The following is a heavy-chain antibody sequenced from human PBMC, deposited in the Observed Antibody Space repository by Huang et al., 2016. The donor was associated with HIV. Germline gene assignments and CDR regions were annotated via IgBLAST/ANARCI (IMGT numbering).Heavy chain of an antibody. CDR2: SSTAKGET. CDR1: GYAFSDCG. V-gene: IGHV1-18*04. CDR3: ARDPKYHSFPYFRQRRGIEI. J-gene: IGHJ3*02. Sequence: QIRLVQSGAEVKKPGASVRVSCQASGYAFSDCGFSWGRQGPGQGLEWVGGSSTAKGETNYGQRFQGRFTLTTDTSTTTVYMDLRSLRSDETAVYYCARDPKYHSFPYFRQRRGIEIWGQGTVVTVSS. D-gene: IGHD3-16*01.